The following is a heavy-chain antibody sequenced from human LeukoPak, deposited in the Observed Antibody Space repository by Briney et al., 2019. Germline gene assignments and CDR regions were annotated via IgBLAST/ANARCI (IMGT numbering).Heavy chain of an antibody. J-gene: IGHJ4*02. CDR2: INHSGST. CDR1: GGSFSGYY. Sequence: SSETLSLTCAVYGGSFSGYYWSWIRQPPGKGPEWIGEINHSGSTNYNPSLKSRVTISVDTSKNQFSLKLSSVTAADTAVYYCARVRDIYYDSSGTYADYWGQGTLVTVSS. V-gene: IGHV4-34*01. D-gene: IGHD3-22*01. CDR3: ARVRDIYYDSSGTYADY.